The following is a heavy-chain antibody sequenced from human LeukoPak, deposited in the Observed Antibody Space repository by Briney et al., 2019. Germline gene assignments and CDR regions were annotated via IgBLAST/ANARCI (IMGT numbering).Heavy chain of an antibody. CDR2: IYYSGST. CDR3: ARQRRMYSPNWFDP. D-gene: IGHD2-21*01. Sequence: SETLSLTCTVSGGSISSSSYYWGWIRQPPGKGLEWIGSIYYSGSTYYNPSLKSRVTISVDTSKNQFSLKLSSVTAADTAVYYCARQRRMYSPNWFDPWGQGTLVTVSS. CDR1: GGSISSSSYY. V-gene: IGHV4-39*01. J-gene: IGHJ5*02.